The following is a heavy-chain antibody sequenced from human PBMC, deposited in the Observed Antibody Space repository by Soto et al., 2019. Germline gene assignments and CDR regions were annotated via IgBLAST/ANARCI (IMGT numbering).Heavy chain of an antibody. CDR2: ISYDGSNK. J-gene: IGHJ4*02. D-gene: IGHD3-10*01. V-gene: IGHV3-30-3*01. CDR3: ARDGSITMVRGAAFDY. CDR1: GFTFSSYA. Sequence: SLRLSCAASGFTFSSYAMHWVRQAPGKGLEWVAVISYDGSNKYYADSVKGRFTISRDNSKNTLYLQMNSLRAEDTAVYYCARDGSITMVRGAAFDYWGQGTLVTVSS.